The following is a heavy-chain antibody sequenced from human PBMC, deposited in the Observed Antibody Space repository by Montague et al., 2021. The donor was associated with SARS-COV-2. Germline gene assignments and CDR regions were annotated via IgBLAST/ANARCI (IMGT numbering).Heavy chain of an antibody. CDR2: ISRSGDRT. D-gene: IGHD3-10*01. J-gene: IGHJ4*02. CDR1: GFTFDDYG. V-gene: IGHV3-20*01. Sequence: SLRLSCAASGFTFDDYGMSWVRQVPGKGLEWVSGISRSGDRTAYGDSVEGRFTISRDNAKNSLYLQMNSLRVEDTAFYHCSRGGGMIRGVVDFWGQGILVSVSS. CDR3: SRGGGMIRGVVDF.